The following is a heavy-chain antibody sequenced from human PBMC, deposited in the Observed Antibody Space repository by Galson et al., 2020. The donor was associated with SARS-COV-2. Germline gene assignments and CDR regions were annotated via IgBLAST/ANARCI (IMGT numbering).Heavy chain of an antibody. V-gene: IGHV4-59*01. Sequence: SETLSLTCTVSGGSISSYYWSWIRQPPGKGLEWIGYIHYSGTTTYNPSLKTRVTISVDTAKTQYSLKLSSVTAAATAVYYCAMGFDPWGQGTLVTVSS. CDR1: GGSISSYY. J-gene: IGHJ5*02. CDR2: IHYSGTT. CDR3: AMGFDP.